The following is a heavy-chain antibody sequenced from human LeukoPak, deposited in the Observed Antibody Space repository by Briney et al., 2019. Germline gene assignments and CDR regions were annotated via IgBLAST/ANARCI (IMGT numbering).Heavy chain of an antibody. V-gene: IGHV1-8*01. CDR3: ARGYCSSTSCYGDSYGMDV. D-gene: IGHD2-2*01. J-gene: IGHJ6*02. CDR2: MNPNSGNT. Sequence: ASVKVSCKSSGYTFTSYDIHWVRQATGQGLEWMGWMNPNSGNTGYAQKFQGRVTMTRNTSISTAYMELSSLRSEDTAVYYCARGYCSSTSCYGDSYGMDVWGQGTTVTVSS. CDR1: GYTFTSYD.